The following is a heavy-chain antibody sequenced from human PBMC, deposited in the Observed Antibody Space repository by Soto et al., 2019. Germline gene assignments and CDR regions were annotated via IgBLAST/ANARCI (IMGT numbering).Heavy chain of an antibody. CDR1: GGTFSSYT. V-gene: IGHV1-69*02. CDR3: ARPRTGIAVAGNAFDI. Sequence: QVQLVQYGAEVKKPGSSVKVSCKASGGTFSSYTISWVRQAPGQGLEWMGRIIPILGIANSAQNFQGRVTITADKSTTAAHMEMRRRRSEDTAVYYCARPRTGIAVAGNAFDIWGQGTMVTVSS. D-gene: IGHD6-19*01. CDR2: IIPILGIA. J-gene: IGHJ3*02.